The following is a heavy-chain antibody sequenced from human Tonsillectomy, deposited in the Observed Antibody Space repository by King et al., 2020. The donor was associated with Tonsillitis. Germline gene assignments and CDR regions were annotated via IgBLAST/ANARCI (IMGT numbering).Heavy chain of an antibody. V-gene: IGHV4-59*01. J-gene: IGHJ5*02. Sequence: QLQESGPGLVKPSETLSLTCTVSGGSISSYYWSWIRQPPGKGLEWIGYIYYSGSTKYNPSLKSRVTISVDTSKNQFSLKLSSVTAADTAVYYCAGTQWFGEFTPPGGIWFDPWGQGTLVTVSS. CDR3: AGTQWFGEFTPPGGIWFDP. CDR1: GGSISSYY. CDR2: IYYSGST. D-gene: IGHD3-10*01.